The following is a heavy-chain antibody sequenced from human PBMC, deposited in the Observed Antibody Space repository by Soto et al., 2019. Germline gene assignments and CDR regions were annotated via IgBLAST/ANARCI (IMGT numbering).Heavy chain of an antibody. Sequence: GGSLRLSCAASGFTFRSYGMHWVRQAPGKGLEWVAVIWYDGSNKYYADSVKGRFTISRDNSKNTLYLQMNSLRAEDTAVYYCASHLYYDILTGPKNYYGMDVWGQGTTVTVSS. V-gene: IGHV3-33*01. CDR2: IWYDGSNK. D-gene: IGHD3-9*01. CDR1: GFTFRSYG. CDR3: ASHLYYDILTGPKNYYGMDV. J-gene: IGHJ6*02.